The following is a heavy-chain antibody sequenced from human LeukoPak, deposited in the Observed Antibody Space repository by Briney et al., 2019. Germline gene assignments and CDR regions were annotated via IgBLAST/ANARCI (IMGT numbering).Heavy chain of an antibody. CDR3: TRAKSSGWLDAFDI. CDR2: ISSTSSYI. Sequence: GSLRLSSAPSGFTFRSYSMNFVRQAPGKGLEWVSSISSTSSYIYYADSVKGRFTISRDNAKNSLYLQMNSLRAEDTAVYYCTRAKSSGWLDAFDIWGQGTMVTVSS. CDR1: GFTFRSYS. D-gene: IGHD6-19*01. V-gene: IGHV3-21*01. J-gene: IGHJ3*02.